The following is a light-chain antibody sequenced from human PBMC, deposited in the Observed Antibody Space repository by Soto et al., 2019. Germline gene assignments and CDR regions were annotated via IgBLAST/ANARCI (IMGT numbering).Light chain of an antibody. Sequence: QSVLTQSPSASASLGASVKLTCTLSSGHTTYAIAWYQQQPKKGPRYLIKLNSDGSHTKGDGIPDRFSGSSSGAERYLSISSLQSEHEADYYCQTWGTGIVFGGGTKVTVL. V-gene: IGLV4-69*01. CDR2: LNSDGSH. CDR3: QTWGTGIV. J-gene: IGLJ2*01. CDR1: SGHTTYA.